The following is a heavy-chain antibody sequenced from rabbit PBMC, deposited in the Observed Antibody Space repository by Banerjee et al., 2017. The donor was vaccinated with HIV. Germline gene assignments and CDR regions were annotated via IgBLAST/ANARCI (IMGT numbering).Heavy chain of an antibody. J-gene: IGHJ4*01. CDR1: GFSFSYKYV. D-gene: IGHD4-1*01. V-gene: IGHV1S45*01. CDR3: ARDLAGVIGWNFDL. CDR2: IYAGSSGSI. Sequence: QEQLEESGGDLVKPEGSLTLTCTASGFSFSYKYVMCWVRQAPGKGLEWIACIYAGSSGSIDYASWAKGRFTISRTSSTTVALQMTSLTAADTATYFCARDLAGVIGWNFDLWGPGTLVTVS.